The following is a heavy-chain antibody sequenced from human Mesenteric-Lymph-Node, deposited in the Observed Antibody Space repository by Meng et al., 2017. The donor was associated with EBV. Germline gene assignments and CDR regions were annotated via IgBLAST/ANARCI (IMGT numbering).Heavy chain of an antibody. V-gene: IGHV4-4*02. CDR2: IYHSGST. CDR1: GVSISSTNW. CDR3: AVSTILVSPSTSPYFDY. Sequence: QVQLQESGPGLVKPSGXRSRTCAVXGVSISSTNWGSWIRQPPGKGLEWIGEIYHSGSTNYNPSLKSRVTISLDKSKNQFSLTLSSVTAADTAAYYCAVSTILVSPSTSPYFDYWGQGTLVTVSS. D-gene: IGHD2/OR15-2a*01. J-gene: IGHJ4*02.